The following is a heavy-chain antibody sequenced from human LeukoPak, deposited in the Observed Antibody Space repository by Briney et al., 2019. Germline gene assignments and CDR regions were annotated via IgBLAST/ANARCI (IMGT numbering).Heavy chain of an antibody. Sequence: ASVKVSCKVSGYTLTELSMHWVRQAPGKVLEWMGGFDPEDGETIYAQKIRGRVTITRDTSESAAYMELSRLSSEDTAVYYCAREDYYDFWSGYSKPYDYCGQGTLVTVSS. J-gene: IGHJ4*02. V-gene: IGHV1-24*01. CDR3: AREDYYDFWSGYSKPYDY. D-gene: IGHD3-3*01. CDR2: FDPEDGET. CDR1: GYTLTELS.